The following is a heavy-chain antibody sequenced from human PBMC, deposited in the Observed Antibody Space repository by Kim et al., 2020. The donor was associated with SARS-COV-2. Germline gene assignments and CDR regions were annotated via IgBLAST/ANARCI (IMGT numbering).Heavy chain of an antibody. CDR1: GYTFTSYA. CDR2: INAGNGNT. J-gene: IGHJ6*02. CDR3: ARVSGIYYYYYYGMDV. Sequence: ASVKVSCKASGYTFTSYAMHWVRQAPGQRLEWMGWINAGNGNTKYSQKFQGRVTITRDTSASTAYMELSSLRSEDTAVYYCARVSGIYYYYYYGMDVWGQGTTVTVSS. V-gene: IGHV1-3*01.